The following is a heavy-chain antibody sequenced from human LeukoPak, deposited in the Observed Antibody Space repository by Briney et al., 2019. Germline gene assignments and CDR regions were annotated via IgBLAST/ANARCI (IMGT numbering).Heavy chain of an antibody. CDR1: GYTFTGYY. J-gene: IGHJ4*02. D-gene: IGHD3-22*01. CDR3: ARDRSGITMIPFDY. Sequence: ASVKVSCKASGYTFTGYYMHRVRQAPGQGLEWMGWINPNSGGTNYAQKFQGRVTMTRDTSISTAYMELSRLRSDDTAVYYCARDRSGITMIPFDYWGQGTLVTVSS. CDR2: INPNSGGT. V-gene: IGHV1-2*02.